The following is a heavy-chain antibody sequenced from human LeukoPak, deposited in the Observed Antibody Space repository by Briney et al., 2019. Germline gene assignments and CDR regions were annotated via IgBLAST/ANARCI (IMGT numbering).Heavy chain of an antibody. J-gene: IGHJ5*02. CDR2: INHSGST. CDR1: GGSFSGYY. V-gene: IGHV4-34*01. D-gene: IGHD3-9*01. Sequence: NPSETLSLTCAVYGGSFSGYYWSWIRQPPGKGLEWIGEINHSGSTNYNPSLKSRVTISVEPSKNQYSLKLCSVPAADTAVYYCARHGPLGVLRYFDWLQNWFDPWGQGTLVTVSS. CDR3: ARHGPLGVLRYFDWLQNWFDP.